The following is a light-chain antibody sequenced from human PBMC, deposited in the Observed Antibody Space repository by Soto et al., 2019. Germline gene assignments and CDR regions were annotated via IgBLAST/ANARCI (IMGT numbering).Light chain of an antibody. CDR2: DVN. CDR3: CSYAGSYTLWV. J-gene: IGLJ3*02. CDR1: SSDVGGYNF. V-gene: IGLV2-11*01. Sequence: QSALTQPRSVSGSPGQSVAISCTGTSSDVGGYNFVSWYQQYPGKAPKLIIYDVNKRPSGVPDRFSGSKSGNTASLTISGLQADDEADYYCCSYAGSYTLWVFGGGTKLTVL.